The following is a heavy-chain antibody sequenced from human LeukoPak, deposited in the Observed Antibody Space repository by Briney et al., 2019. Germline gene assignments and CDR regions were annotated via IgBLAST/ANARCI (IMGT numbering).Heavy chain of an antibody. J-gene: IGHJ5*02. CDR2: INPNSGGT. CDR3: ARSRDIRGVLRAWFDP. D-gene: IGHD3-10*01. CDR1: GYTFTGYY. V-gene: IGHV1-2*02. Sequence: GASVKVSCKASGYTFTGYYMHWVRQAPGQGLEWMGWINPNSGGTNYAQKFQGRVTMTRDTSISTAYMELSRLRSEDTAVYYCARSRDIRGVLRAWFDPWGQGTLVTVSS.